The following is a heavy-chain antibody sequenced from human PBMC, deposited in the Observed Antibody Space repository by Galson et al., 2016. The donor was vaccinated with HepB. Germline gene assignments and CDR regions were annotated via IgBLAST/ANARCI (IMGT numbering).Heavy chain of an antibody. CDR1: GYTFTTSG. CDR2: ISTYSGNT. V-gene: IGHV1-18*01. J-gene: IGHJ4*02. CDR3: ARDVQYRFDS. Sequence: SVKVSCQASGYTFTTSGISWVRQAPGQGLEWMGWISTYSGNTKYARKFQGGLTLTTDSSTTTAYMELRSLRFDDTALYYCARDVQYRFDSWGQGTLVTVSS. D-gene: IGHD2/OR15-2a*01.